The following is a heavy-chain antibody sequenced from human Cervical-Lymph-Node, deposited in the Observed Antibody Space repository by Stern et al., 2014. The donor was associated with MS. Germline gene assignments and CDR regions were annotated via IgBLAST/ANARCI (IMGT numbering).Heavy chain of an antibody. CDR2: MSFVGGNK. CDR1: GISLNNAG. Sequence: VQLVESGGGVVQPGRSLTLSCAASGISLNNAGMHWVRQAPGKGLEWVAVMSFVGGNKKYGDSVNGRFRISRDMAKSTLFLQLNSLRPEDTGVYYCMGVGGATHVWGRGTTVIVSS. J-gene: IGHJ6*02. V-gene: IGHV3-30*03. D-gene: IGHD6-25*01. CDR3: MGVGGATHV.